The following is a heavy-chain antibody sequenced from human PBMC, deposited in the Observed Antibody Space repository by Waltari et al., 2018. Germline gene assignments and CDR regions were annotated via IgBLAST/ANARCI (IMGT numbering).Heavy chain of an antibody. D-gene: IGHD2-15*01. J-gene: IGHJ4*02. V-gene: IGHV4-39*01. CDR1: GGSINTSDYY. CDR3: ARPQVEFDY. Sequence: QLHLQESGPGLVKASETLSDTCTVSGGSINTSDYYWGWIRQPPGKGLEWIGSIFYSATSHYTPSLKTRVTISVDSSKAQFSLRVSSVPAPDTAVYYCARPQVEFDYWGQGTLVTVSS. CDR2: IFYSATS.